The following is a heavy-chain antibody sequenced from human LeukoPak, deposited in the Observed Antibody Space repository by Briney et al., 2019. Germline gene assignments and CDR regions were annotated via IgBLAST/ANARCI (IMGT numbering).Heavy chain of an antibody. Sequence: PGVSLRLSCAASGFTFRSYGMHWVRQARGKGLEWVAVIWHDGSNINYGDSVKGRFTISRDNSKNMLFLQMNSLRAEDTALYYCVRDNPSGYNSGWPLGHWGQGTLVTVSS. D-gene: IGHD6-19*01. CDR1: GFTFRSYG. J-gene: IGHJ4*02. CDR2: IWHDGSNI. CDR3: VRDNPSGYNSGWPLGH. V-gene: IGHV3-33*01.